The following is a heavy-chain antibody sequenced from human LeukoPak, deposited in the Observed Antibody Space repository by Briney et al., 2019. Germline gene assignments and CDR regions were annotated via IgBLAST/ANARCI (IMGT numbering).Heavy chain of an antibody. D-gene: IGHD6-6*01. CDR3: AREYSSSPGRDY. CDR2: IYPGDSDT. Sequence: GASLQISCKGSGYIFTSYWIGWVRPLPGKGLEWMGIIYPGDSDTRYSPSFQGQVTISADKSISTAYLQWSSLKASDTAMYYCAREYSSSPGRDYWGQGTLVTVSS. CDR1: GYIFTSYW. J-gene: IGHJ4*02. V-gene: IGHV5-51*01.